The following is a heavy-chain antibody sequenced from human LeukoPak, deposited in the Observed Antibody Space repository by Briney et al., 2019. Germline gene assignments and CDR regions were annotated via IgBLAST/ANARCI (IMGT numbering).Heavy chain of an antibody. CDR2: ISSSSSHI. V-gene: IGHV3-21*01. D-gene: IGHD3-22*01. J-gene: IGHJ4*02. CDR3: ARGGFHYDSSGYYCFDS. Sequence: GGSLRLSCAASGFTFSSYSMNWVRQAPGKGLEWVSSISSSSSHIYYADSVEGRFTISRDNAKNSLYLQMNSLRAEDTAVYYCARGGFHYDSSGYYCFDSWGQGTLVTVSS. CDR1: GFTFSSYS.